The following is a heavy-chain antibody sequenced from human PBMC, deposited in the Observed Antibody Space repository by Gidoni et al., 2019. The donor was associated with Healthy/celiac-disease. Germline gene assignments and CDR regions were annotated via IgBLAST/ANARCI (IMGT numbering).Heavy chain of an antibody. Sequence: QVQLQESGPGLVKTSETLSLTCTVSGGSISSYYWSWIRQPPGKGLEWIGYIYYSGSTNYNPSLKSRVTISVDTSKNQFSLKLSSVTAADTAVYYCARHVESGSYYYFDYWGQGTLVTVSS. CDR3: ARHVESGSYYYFDY. V-gene: IGHV4-59*08. D-gene: IGHD1-26*01. CDR1: GGSISSYY. J-gene: IGHJ4*02. CDR2: IYYSGST.